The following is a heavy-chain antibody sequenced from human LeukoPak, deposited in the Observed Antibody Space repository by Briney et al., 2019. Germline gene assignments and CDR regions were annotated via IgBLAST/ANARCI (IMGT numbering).Heavy chain of an antibody. CDR1: GGSVTSSSFY. J-gene: IGHJ3*02. CDR2: MYYSGST. CDR3: ARGGSFEAFDI. V-gene: IGHV4-39*02. Sequence: SETLSLTCTVSGGSVTSSSFYWGWIRQPPGRGLEWIGTMYYSGSTYYSPSLKSRVTLFTDSSKNHFSLKLNSVTAADTAVYYCARGGSFEAFDIWGQGTMVTVSS. D-gene: IGHD1-26*01.